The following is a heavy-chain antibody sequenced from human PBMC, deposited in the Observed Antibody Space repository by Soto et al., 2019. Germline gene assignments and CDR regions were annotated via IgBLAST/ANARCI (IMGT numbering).Heavy chain of an antibody. CDR1: GFTFSSYS. J-gene: IGHJ6*02. CDR3: ARVIMDV. Sequence: EVQRVESGGGLLQPGGSLRLSCAASGFTFSSYSMNWGRQAPGKGLVWVSYIISSRSTIYYADSVKGRFTISRDSATNSLYLPMNSRRDVGTAVYYWARVIMDVWGQGTKVTVSS. CDR2: IISSRSTI. V-gene: IGHV3-48*02.